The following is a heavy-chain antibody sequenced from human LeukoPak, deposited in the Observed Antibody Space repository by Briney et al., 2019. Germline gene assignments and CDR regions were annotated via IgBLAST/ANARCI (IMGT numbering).Heavy chain of an antibody. J-gene: IGHJ5*02. V-gene: IGHV1-24*01. Sequence: SVKXSCKVSGYTLTELSMHWVRQAPGKGLEWMGGFDPEDGETIYAQKFQGRVTMTEDTSTDTAYTELSSLRSEDTAVYYCATDQDGPLGPGLTWGQGTLVTVSS. CDR2: FDPEDGET. CDR1: GYTLTELS. D-gene: IGHD7-27*01. CDR3: ATDQDGPLGPGLT.